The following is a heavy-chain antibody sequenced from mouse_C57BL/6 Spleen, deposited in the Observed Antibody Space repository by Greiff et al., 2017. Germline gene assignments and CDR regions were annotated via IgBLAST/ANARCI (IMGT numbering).Heavy chain of an antibody. CDR2: INPSNGGT. Sequence: QVHVKQSGTELVKPGASVKLSCKASGYTFTSYWMHWVKPRPGQGLEWIGTINPSNGGTNYNEKFKSKATLTVDKSSSTAYMQLSRLTSEDSAVXYCAREDYHGSSYTDYWGQGTLVTVSA. J-gene: IGHJ3*01. CDR3: AREDYHGSSYTDY. V-gene: IGHV1-53*01. CDR1: GYTFTSYW. D-gene: IGHD1-1*01.